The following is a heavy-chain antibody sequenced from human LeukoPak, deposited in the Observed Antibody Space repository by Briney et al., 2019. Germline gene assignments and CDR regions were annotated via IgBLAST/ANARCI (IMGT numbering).Heavy chain of an antibody. CDR3: AKDQVISGSEASDI. Sequence: HSGGSLRLSCAASGFTFSSYGMHWVRQAPGKGLEWVAFIRYDGSNKYYADSVKGRFTISRDNSWNTLYLQMTSLRVEDTAVYYCAKDQVISGSEASDIWGQGTMVTVSS. D-gene: IGHD2-21*01. V-gene: IGHV3-30*02. CDR2: IRYDGSNK. J-gene: IGHJ3*02. CDR1: GFTFSSYG.